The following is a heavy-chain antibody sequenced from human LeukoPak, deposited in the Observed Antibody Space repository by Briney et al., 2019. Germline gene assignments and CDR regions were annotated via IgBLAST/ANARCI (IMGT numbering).Heavy chain of an antibody. V-gene: IGHV3-23*01. Sequence: GGSLRLSCAASGFTFSSYAMSWVRQAPGKGLEWVSAISGSGGSTYYADSVKGRFIISRDNSKNTLYLQMNSLRAEDAAVYYCAKDSGKPYCSGGSCRPLGYWGQGTLVTVSS. D-gene: IGHD2-15*01. CDR3: AKDSGKPYCSGGSCRPLGY. J-gene: IGHJ4*02. CDR2: ISGSGGST. CDR1: GFTFSSYA.